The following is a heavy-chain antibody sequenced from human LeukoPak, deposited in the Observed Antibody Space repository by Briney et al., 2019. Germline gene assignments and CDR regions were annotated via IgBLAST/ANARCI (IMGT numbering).Heavy chain of an antibody. J-gene: IGHJ4*02. CDR2: ISSSSNYI. CDR1: GFTFSSYR. CDR3: ASADYRIDC. Sequence: KAGGSLRLSRAASGFTFSSYRMNWVRQAPGKGLEWVSSISSSSNYIYYADSVKGRFTISRDNAKNSLYLQMNSLRAEDTAVYYCASADYRIDCWGQGTLVAVSS. D-gene: IGHD4-11*01. V-gene: IGHV3-21*01.